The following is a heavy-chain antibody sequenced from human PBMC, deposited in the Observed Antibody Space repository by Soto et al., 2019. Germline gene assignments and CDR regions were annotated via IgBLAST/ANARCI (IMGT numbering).Heavy chain of an antibody. Sequence: QVQLVQSGAEVKKPGSSVKVSCKAAGGTFSSYAISWVRQAPGQGLEWMGGIIPIFGTANYAQKFQGRVTITADKSTSTAYMELSSLRSEDTAVYYCARRLCSGGSCYFNWFDHWGQGTLVTVSS. CDR2: IIPIFGTA. J-gene: IGHJ5*02. CDR3: ARRLCSGGSCYFNWFDH. D-gene: IGHD2-15*01. V-gene: IGHV1-69*06. CDR1: GGTFSSYA.